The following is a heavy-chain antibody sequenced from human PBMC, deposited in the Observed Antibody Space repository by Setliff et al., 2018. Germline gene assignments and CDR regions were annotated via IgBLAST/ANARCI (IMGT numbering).Heavy chain of an antibody. D-gene: IGHD1-26*01. J-gene: IGHJ4*02. V-gene: IGHV5-51*01. Sequence: PGESLKISCQGSGYSFTNYRIGWVRRMPGKGLEWTGIIYPDDSETTYSPSFQGQVTISVDKSINTAYLQWSSLKASDTAMYYCARRYSGTFDFDYWGQGTRVTVSS. CDR2: IYPDDSET. CDR3: ARRYSGTFDFDY. CDR1: GYSFTNYR.